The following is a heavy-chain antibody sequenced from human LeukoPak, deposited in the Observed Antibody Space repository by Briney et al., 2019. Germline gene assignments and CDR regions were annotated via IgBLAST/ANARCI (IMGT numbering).Heavy chain of an antibody. J-gene: IGHJ6*02. Sequence: GGSLRLSCAASGFTFSSYAMSWVRQAPGKGLEWVSAISGSGGSTYYADSVKGRFTISRDNSKNTLYLQMNSLRAEDTAVYYCAKDSGGRNYDFWSGYSGPLGHYGMDVWGQGTTVTVSS. CDR2: ISGSGGST. V-gene: IGHV3-23*01. CDR3: AKDSGGRNYDFWSGYSGPLGHYGMDV. CDR1: GFTFSSYA. D-gene: IGHD3-3*01.